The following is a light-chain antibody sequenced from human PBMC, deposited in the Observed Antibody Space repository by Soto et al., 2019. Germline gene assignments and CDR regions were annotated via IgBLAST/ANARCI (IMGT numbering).Light chain of an antibody. Sequence: IALTQSPGTLSLSPGERATISCRASQSVSSNYLGWYQQKPGQAPRLLIYDASSRATGTPDRFSGSGSGTDFTLTISRLEPEDFAVYYCQHSGSSHSNTFGQGTRLDIK. CDR1: QSVSSNY. J-gene: IGKJ5*01. V-gene: IGKV3-20*01. CDR3: QHSGSSHSNT. CDR2: DAS.